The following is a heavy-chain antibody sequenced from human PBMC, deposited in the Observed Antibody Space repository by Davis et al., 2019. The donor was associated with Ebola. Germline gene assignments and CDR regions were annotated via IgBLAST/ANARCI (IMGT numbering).Heavy chain of an antibody. D-gene: IGHD2-2*01. CDR3: ARVAIISVPTYIGHIWFDP. CDR2: ISAYSGNT. V-gene: IGHV1-18*01. Sequence: AASVKVSCKASGYTFASYGISWVRQAPGQGLEWMGWISAYSGNTEYAQKLQGRVTMTTDTSTSTAYMELRSLRSDDTAVYYCARVAIISVPTYIGHIWFDPWGQGTLVTVSS. J-gene: IGHJ5*02. CDR1: GYTFASYG.